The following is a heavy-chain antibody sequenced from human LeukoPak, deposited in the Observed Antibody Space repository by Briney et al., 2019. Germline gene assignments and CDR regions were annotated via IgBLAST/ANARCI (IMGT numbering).Heavy chain of an antibody. V-gene: IGHV3-23*01. CDR1: GFTFSSYG. J-gene: IGHJ4*02. CDR2: ISGNGRDT. D-gene: IGHD2-2*01. CDR3: ARAAAVCSSTSRYGHY. Sequence: PGGSLRLSCAASGFTFSSYGMHWVRQAPGKGLEWVSAISGNGRDTYYTDSVKGRFTISRDNSKNTLYLQMHSLRAEDTAIYYCARAAAVCSSTSRYGHYWGQGTLVTVSS.